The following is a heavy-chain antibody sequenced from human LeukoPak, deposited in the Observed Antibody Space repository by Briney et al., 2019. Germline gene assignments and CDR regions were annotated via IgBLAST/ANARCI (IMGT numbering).Heavy chain of an antibody. J-gene: IGHJ4*02. CDR3: ARSLVYDSSGPDVDYFDY. V-gene: IGHV5-51*01. CDR1: GYSFTNSW. CDR2: IYPDDSDT. Sequence: GESLKISCQGSGYSFTNSWIGWVRQMPGKGLEWMGIIYPDDSDTRYSPSFQGQVTFSVDKSISTAYLQWSSLRASDTAMYYCARSLVYDSSGPDVDYFDYWGQGTLVTVSS. D-gene: IGHD3-22*01.